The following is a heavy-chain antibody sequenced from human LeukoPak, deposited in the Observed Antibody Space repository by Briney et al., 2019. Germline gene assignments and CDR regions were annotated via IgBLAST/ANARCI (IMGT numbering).Heavy chain of an antibody. J-gene: IGHJ4*02. Sequence: GESLKISCKGSGYSFTNYWIAWVRQMPGKGLEWMGIIYPDDSDTKYGPSFQGQVTISADKSISTAYLQWNSLEASATAMYYCARPPIYCSGGTCFSSNYFDYWGQGTLVTVSS. V-gene: IGHV5-51*01. CDR2: IYPDDSDT. CDR3: ARPPIYCSGGTCFSSNYFDY. CDR1: GYSFTNYW. D-gene: IGHD2-15*01.